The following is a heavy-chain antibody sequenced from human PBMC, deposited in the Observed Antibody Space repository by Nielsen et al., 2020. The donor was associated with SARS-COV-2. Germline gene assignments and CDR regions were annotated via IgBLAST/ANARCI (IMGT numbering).Heavy chain of an antibody. V-gene: IGHV3-23*01. CDR1: GFTFSSYA. D-gene: IGHD5-18*01. Sequence: GSLKISCAASGFTFSSYAMSWVRPAPGKGLEWVSAISGSGGSTYYADSVKGRFTISRDNSKNTLYLQMNSLRAEDTAVYYCAKGQEKGYSYGYGFDYWGQGTLVTVSS. CDR2: ISGSGGST. J-gene: IGHJ4*02. CDR3: AKGQEKGYSYGYGFDY.